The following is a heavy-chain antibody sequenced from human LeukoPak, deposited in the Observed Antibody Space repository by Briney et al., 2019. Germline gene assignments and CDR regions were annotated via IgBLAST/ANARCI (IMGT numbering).Heavy chain of an antibody. CDR1: GFTLRSYT. D-gene: IGHD5-12*01. J-gene: IGHJ4*02. CDR3: AKSQDSGYDRAFDY. V-gene: IGHV3-23*01. CDR2: ISGSGGST. Sequence: GGSLRLSCAASGFTLRSYTMNWVRQAPGKGLEWVSAISGSGGSTYYADSVKGRFTISRDNSKNTLYLQMNSLRAEDTAVYYCAKSQDSGYDRAFDYWGQGTLVTVSS.